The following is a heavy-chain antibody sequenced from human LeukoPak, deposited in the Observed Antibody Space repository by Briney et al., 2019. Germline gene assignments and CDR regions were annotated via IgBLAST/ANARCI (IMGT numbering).Heavy chain of an antibody. CDR1: GFTFIRYG. Sequence: GGSLRLSCAASGFTFIRYGMSWVRQAPGKGLEWVSDISGGGGSTYYADTVKGRFPLSRDNTKNTLYLQMKSLRAEDTGVYSCAMDGAYYDSSTDAFDIWGQGAMVTVSS. J-gene: IGHJ3*02. V-gene: IGHV3-23*01. CDR2: ISGGGGST. D-gene: IGHD3-22*01. CDR3: AMDGAYYDSSTDAFDI.